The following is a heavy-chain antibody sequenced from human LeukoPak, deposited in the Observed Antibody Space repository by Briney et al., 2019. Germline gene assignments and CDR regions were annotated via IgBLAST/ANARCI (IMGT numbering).Heavy chain of an antibody. CDR3: ARDPPRSGNYFDY. CDR2: IYYSGKA. V-gene: IGHV4-39*07. J-gene: IGHJ4*02. D-gene: IGHD1-26*01. Sequence: PSETLSLTCTVSGGSISSSSYYWGWIRQPPGKGLEWIGSIYYSGKAYYNPSLESRATISADTSRNQFSLKLSSVTAADTAVYYCARDPPRSGNYFDYWGRGTLVAASS. CDR1: GGSISSSSYY.